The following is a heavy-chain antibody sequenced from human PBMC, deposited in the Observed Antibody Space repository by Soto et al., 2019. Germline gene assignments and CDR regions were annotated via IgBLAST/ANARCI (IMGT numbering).Heavy chain of an antibody. J-gene: IGHJ6*02. V-gene: IGHV3-30-3*01. CDR2: ISYDGSNK. CDR1: GFTFSSYA. Sequence: QVQLVESGGGVVQPGRSLRLSCAASGFTFSSYAMHWVRQAPGKGLEWVAVISYDGSNKYYADSVKGRFTISRDNSKNTLYLQMSSLRAEDTAVYYCALTYDFWSGYSRTYPYGMDVWGQGTTVTVPS. CDR3: ALTYDFWSGYSRTYPYGMDV. D-gene: IGHD3-3*01.